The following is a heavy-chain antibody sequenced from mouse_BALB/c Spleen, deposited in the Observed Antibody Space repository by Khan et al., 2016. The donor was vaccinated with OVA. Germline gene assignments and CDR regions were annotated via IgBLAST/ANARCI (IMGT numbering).Heavy chain of an antibody. CDR1: GYSFTNYG. Sequence: QIQLVQSGPEVKKPGETVKISCKASGYSFTNYGMNWVRQSPGKGLKWMGWINTYTGEPTYADDFKGRFAFSLETSASTAYLQINNLKNEDTDTKFCASGGYWYFDFGGAGTTVTVSS. CDR2: INTYTGEP. D-gene: IGHD1-1*02. V-gene: IGHV9-3-1*01. J-gene: IGHJ1*01. CDR3: ASGGYWYFDF.